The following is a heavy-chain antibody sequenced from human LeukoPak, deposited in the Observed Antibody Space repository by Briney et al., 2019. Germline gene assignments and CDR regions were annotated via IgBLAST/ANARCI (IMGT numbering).Heavy chain of an antibody. Sequence: SETLSLTCTVSGGSISSYYWSWIRQPAGKGLEWIGRIYTSGSTNYNPSLKSRVTMSVDTSKNQFSLKPSSVTAADTAVYYCARGGQWLTQIVAFDIWGQGTMVTVSS. V-gene: IGHV4-4*07. J-gene: IGHJ3*02. CDR3: ARGGQWLTQIVAFDI. CDR2: IYTSGST. D-gene: IGHD6-19*01. CDR1: GGSISSYY.